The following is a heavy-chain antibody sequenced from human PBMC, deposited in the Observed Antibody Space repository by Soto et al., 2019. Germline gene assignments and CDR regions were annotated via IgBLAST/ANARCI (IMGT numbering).Heavy chain of an antibody. Sequence: QVHLVQSGAEVKQPGASVKVSCKASGYTFSVYHMHWVRQAPGQGLEWMGWVHPNSGGTNYALSFEGRGTMTRATYINTASMELSRLTSDGTAVYYFEKELQRGMDVRGQGIKVTVYS. CDR2: VHPNSGGT. J-gene: IGHJ6*02. CDR3: EKELQRGMDV. D-gene: IGHD4-4*01. V-gene: IGHV1-2*07. CDR1: GYTFSVYH.